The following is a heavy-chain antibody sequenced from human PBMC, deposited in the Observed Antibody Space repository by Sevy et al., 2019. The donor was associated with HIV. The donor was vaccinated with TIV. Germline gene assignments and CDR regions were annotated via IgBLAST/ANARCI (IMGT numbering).Heavy chain of an antibody. CDR2: IYYSGST. V-gene: IGHV4-39*01. CDR3: ARRLYGFDY. J-gene: IGHJ4*02. D-gene: IGHD3-16*02. CDR1: GGSISSSSYY. Sequence: SETLSLTCTVSGGSISSSSYYWGWIRQPPEKGLEWLGSIYYSGSTYYNPSLKSRVTMSVDTSKNQFSLNLSSVTAADTAVYYCARRLYGFDYWGQGTLVTVSS.